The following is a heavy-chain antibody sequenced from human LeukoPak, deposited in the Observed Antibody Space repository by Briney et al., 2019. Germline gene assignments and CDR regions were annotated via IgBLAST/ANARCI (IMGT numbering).Heavy chain of an antibody. V-gene: IGHV3-48*03. Sequence: GGSLRLSCAASGFTFSSYEMNWVRQAPGKGLEWVSYISSGGRNIHYADSVKGRFTISRDNAKNSLYLQMNSLRAEDTAVYYCTRDGISSLSPEFDYWGQGTLVTVSS. CDR2: ISSGGRNI. CDR3: TRDGISSLSPEFDY. J-gene: IGHJ4*02. CDR1: GFTFSSYE. D-gene: IGHD3-3*01.